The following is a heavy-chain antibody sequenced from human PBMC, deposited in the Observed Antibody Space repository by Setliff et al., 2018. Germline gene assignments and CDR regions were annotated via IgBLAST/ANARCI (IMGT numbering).Heavy chain of an antibody. J-gene: IGHJ4*02. CDR1: GGTFSDYY. CDR3: ARGRNIAARLLDS. D-gene: IGHD6-6*01. Sequence: SETLSLTCAAYGGTFSDYYWTWIRQPPGKGLEWLGEINHRGSTNYNPSLKSRATISIDTSKDQFSLKLISMSAADTAVYFCARGRNIAARLLDSWGQGALVTVSS. CDR2: INHRGST. V-gene: IGHV4-34*01.